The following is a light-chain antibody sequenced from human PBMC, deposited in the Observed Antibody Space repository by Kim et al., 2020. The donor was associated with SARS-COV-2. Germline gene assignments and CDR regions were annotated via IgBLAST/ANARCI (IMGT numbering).Light chain of an antibody. CDR3: QRYNGYSPA. J-gene: IGKJ1*01. V-gene: IGKV1-5*01. CDR2: DAS. CDR1: QSINFW. Sequence: ASVGDRGTITCRASQSINFWLAWYQQKPGKAPKLLIYDASNLGSGVPSRFSGSGSGTEFTLTISSLQPDDFATYYCQRYNGYSPAFGQGTKVDIK.